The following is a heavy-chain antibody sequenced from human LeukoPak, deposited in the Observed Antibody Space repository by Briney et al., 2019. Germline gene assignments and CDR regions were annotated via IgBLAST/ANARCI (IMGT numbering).Heavy chain of an antibody. Sequence: GASVKVSCKASGYTFTSYGISWVRQAPGQGLEWMGWISAYNGNTNYAQKLQGRVTMTTDTSTSTAYMELRSLRSDDTAVYYCARDQWGYYYDSSGYYSVDAFDIWGQGTMVTVSP. CDR3: ARDQWGYYYDSSGYYSVDAFDI. CDR1: GYTFTSYG. D-gene: IGHD3-22*01. CDR2: ISAYNGNT. J-gene: IGHJ3*02. V-gene: IGHV1-18*01.